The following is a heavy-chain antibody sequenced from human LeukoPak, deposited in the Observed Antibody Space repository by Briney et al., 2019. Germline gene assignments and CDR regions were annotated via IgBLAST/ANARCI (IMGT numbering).Heavy chain of an antibody. D-gene: IGHD6-19*01. J-gene: IGHJ4*02. Sequence: PSETLSLTCTVSGGSISSSSYYWGWIRQPPGKGLEWIGSIYHSGSTYYNPSLKSRVTTSVDTSKNQFSLKLSSVTAADTAVYYCARSHLVVAGTNGDYFDYWGQGTLVTVSS. CDR1: GGSISSSSYY. V-gene: IGHV4-39*07. CDR2: IYHSGST. CDR3: ARSHLVVAGTNGDYFDY.